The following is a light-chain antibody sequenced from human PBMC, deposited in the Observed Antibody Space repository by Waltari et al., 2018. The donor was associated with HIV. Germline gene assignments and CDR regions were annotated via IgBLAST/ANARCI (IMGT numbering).Light chain of an antibody. CDR2: SNN. CDR3: AAWDDSLNGRV. J-gene: IGLJ3*02. CDR1: SSNIGSNT. V-gene: IGLV1-44*01. Sequence: QSVLTQPPSASGTPGQRVTISCSGSSSNIGSNTVNWYQQLPGTAPKLLIYSNNQRPSGVLDRFPGSKSGTSTSLAISGLQSEDEADCYCAAWDDSLNGRVCGGGTKLTVL.